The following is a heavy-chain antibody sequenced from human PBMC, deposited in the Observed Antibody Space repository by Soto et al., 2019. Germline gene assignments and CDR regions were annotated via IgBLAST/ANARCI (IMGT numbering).Heavy chain of an antibody. CDR1: GGTFSSYT. D-gene: IGHD3-10*01. CDR2: IIPILGIA. V-gene: IGHV1-69*02. J-gene: IGHJ4*02. CDR3: ATSYGSGYRAFDY. Sequence: SVKVSCKASGGTFSSYTISWVRQAPGQGLEWMGRIIPILGIAIYAQKFQGRVTMTADKSTSTAYMELRSLRSEDTAFYYCATSYGSGYRAFDYWGQGALVTVSS.